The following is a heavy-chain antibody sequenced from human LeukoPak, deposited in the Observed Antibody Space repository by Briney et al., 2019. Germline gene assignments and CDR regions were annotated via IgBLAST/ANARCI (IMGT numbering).Heavy chain of an antibody. V-gene: IGHV3-30*02. Sequence: PGGSLRLSCAASGFTFSSYGMHWVRQAPGKGLEWVAFIRYDGSNKYYADSVKGRFTISRDNSKNTLYLQMNSLRAEDTAVYYCALPNYCTNGVCGFDYWGQGTLVTVSS. D-gene: IGHD2-8*01. J-gene: IGHJ4*02. CDR3: ALPNYCTNGVCGFDY. CDR1: GFTFSSYG. CDR2: IRYDGSNK.